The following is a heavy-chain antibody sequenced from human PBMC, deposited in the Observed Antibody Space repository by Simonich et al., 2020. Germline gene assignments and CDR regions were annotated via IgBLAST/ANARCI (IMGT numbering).Heavy chain of an antibody. D-gene: IGHD5-18*01. CDR1: GFTFSSVS. J-gene: IGHJ4*02. CDR2: ISISSINK. V-gene: IGHV3-21*01. Sequence: EVQLVESGGGLVKPGGSLRLSCAASGFTFSSVSMNWVRQAPGKGVELVSSISISSINKYDADSVKGRFNISRDNAKNSLYLQMNSLRAEDTAVYYCARDVDTAMVFDYWGQGTLVTVSS. CDR3: ARDVDTAMVFDY.